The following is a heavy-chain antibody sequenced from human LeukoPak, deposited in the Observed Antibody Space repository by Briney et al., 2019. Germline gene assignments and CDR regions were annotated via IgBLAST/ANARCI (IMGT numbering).Heavy chain of an antibody. CDR1: GFTFTNFG. J-gene: IGHJ4*02. CDR3: AKESPLEDY. V-gene: IGHV3-30*18. Sequence: PGGSLRLSCAASGFTFTNFGMHWVRQAPGKGLEWVAVISYGGSNKYYADSVKGRFTISRDNSKNTLYLQMNSLRAEDTAVYYCAKESPLEDYWGQGTLVTVSS. CDR2: ISYGGSNK. D-gene: IGHD5-24*01.